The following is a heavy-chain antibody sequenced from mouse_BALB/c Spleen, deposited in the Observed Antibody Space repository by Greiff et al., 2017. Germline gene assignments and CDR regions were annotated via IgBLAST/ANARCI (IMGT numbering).Heavy chain of an antibody. CDR3: ARDYRYDEGYFDV. J-gene: IGHJ1*01. D-gene: IGHD2-14*01. V-gene: IGHV5-6-5*01. Sequence: EVKVEESGGGLVKPGGSLKLSCAASGFTFSSYAMSWVRQTPEKRLEWVASISSGGSTYYPDSVKGRFTISRDNARNILYLQMSSLRSEDTAMYYFARDYRYDEGYFDVWGAGTTVTVSS. CDR2: ISSGGST. CDR1: GFTFSSYA.